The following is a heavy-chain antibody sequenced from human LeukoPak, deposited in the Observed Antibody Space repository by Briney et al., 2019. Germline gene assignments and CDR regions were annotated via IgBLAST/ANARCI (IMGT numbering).Heavy chain of an antibody. D-gene: IGHD3-10*01. CDR2: MNEDGSGR. V-gene: IGHV3-7*01. J-gene: IGHJ5*02. Sequence: GGSLRLSCAASGFTFTSAWMSWLLQTPEKGLEWVAHMNEDGSGRFYVDSAKGRFTISRDDTQKSAYLQMNSLRVEDTAVYYCVAWFGESVPWGQGTLVTVSS. CDR3: VAWFGESVP. CDR1: GFTFTSAW.